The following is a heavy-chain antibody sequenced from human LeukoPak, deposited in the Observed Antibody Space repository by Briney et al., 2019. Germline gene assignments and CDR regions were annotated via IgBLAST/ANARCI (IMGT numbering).Heavy chain of an antibody. CDR3: ARGSVAGLGDY. J-gene: IGHJ4*02. V-gene: IGHV3-48*04. CDR1: GFTFSSYS. CDR2: ISSGSSTI. Sequence: GGSLRLSCAASGFTFSSYSMNWVRQAPGKGLEWASYISSGSSTIYYADSVKGRFTISRDNAKNSLYLQMNSLRAEDTAVYYCARGSVAGLGDYWGRGTLVTVSS. D-gene: IGHD6-19*01.